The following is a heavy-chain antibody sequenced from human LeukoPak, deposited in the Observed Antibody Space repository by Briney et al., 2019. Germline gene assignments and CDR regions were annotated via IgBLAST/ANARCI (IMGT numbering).Heavy chain of an antibody. CDR2: IKSKTDGGTT. CDR3: TTDLYYYDSSGYYYNLGY. D-gene: IGHD3-22*01. Sequence: GGSLRLSCAASGFTFSNARMSWVRQAPGKGLEWVGRIKSKTDGGTTDYAAPVKGRFTISRDDSKNTLYLQMNGLKTEDTAVYYCTTDLYYYDSSGYYYNLGYWGQGTLVTVSS. J-gene: IGHJ4*02. V-gene: IGHV3-15*01. CDR1: GFTFSNAR.